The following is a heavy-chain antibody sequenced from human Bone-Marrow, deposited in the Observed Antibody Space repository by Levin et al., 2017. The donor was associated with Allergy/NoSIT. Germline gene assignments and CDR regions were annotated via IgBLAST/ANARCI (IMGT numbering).Heavy chain of an antibody. Sequence: GGSLRLSCAASGFTFSTYGMHWVRQAPGKGLEWVAVIRSDGTNKYYADSVKGRFTISRDNSKNTLYLQMNSLRADDTAVYYCARDGMTTVVDYGMDVWGQGTTVTVSS. V-gene: IGHV3-33*01. D-gene: IGHD4-23*01. CDR1: GFTFSTYG. J-gene: IGHJ6*02. CDR2: IRSDGTNK. CDR3: ARDGMTTVVDYGMDV.